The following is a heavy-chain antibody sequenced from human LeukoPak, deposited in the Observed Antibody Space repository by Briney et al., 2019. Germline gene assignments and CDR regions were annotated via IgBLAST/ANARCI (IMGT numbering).Heavy chain of an antibody. CDR1: GGSISSSNYY. D-gene: IGHD7-27*01. Sequence: SETLSLTCTVSGGSISSSNYYWGWIRQPPGKGLEWIGNIYYSGSTYYNPSLESRVTMSLDTSKNQFSLKLSSVTAADTAVYYCARYELGNFDYWGQGTLVTVSS. V-gene: IGHV4-39*07. CDR3: ARYELGNFDY. J-gene: IGHJ4*02. CDR2: IYYSGST.